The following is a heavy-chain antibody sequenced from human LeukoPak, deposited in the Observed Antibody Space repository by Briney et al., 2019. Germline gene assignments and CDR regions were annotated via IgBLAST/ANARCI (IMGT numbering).Heavy chain of an antibody. D-gene: IGHD5-24*01. CDR2: IYYSGST. J-gene: IGHJ4*02. V-gene: IGHV4-31*03. CDR1: SVYISSGGYY. CDR3: ARGVRWLQLSYFDY. Sequence: TLSLTCPVSSVYISSGGYYWSYIPQHPGTGLEWIGYIYYSGSTYYNPSLKRRVTISVDTSKNQFSLKLSSVTAADTAVYYCARGVRWLQLSYFDYWGQGTLVTVST.